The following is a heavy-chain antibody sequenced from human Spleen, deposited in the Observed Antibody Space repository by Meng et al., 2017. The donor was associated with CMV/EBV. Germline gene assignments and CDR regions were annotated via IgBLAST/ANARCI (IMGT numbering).Heavy chain of an antibody. CDR3: AREGDFWNTYIDY. D-gene: IGHD3-3*01. CDR1: GFTFSSYE. J-gene: IGHJ4*02. Sequence: LSLTCAASGFTFSSYEMNWVRQAPGKGLEWVSAINWIGGSTGYADSVKGRFTISRDNAKNSLYLQMNSLRAEDTAFYYCAREGDFWNTYIDYWGQGTLVTVSS. V-gene: IGHV3-20*04. CDR2: INWIGGST.